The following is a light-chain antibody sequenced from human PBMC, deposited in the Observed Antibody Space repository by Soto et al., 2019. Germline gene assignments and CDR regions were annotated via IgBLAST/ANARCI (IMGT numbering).Light chain of an antibody. CDR2: DAS. J-gene: IGKJ5*01. V-gene: IGKV3-11*01. Sequence: EIVLTQSPATLSLSPGERATLSCRASQSVSSYLAGYQQIPGQSPRILIYDASNRATGVPARFSGSGSGTDFTLTISSLEPEDFAVYYCQQRLSWPITFGQGTRLEI. CDR3: QQRLSWPIT. CDR1: QSVSSY.